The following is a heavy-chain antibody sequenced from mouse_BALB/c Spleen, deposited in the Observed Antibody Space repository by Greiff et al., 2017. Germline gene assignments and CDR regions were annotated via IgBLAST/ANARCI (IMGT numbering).Heavy chain of an antibody. D-gene: IGHD1-1*01. J-gene: IGHJ3*01. Sequence: EVQLVESGGGLVQPGGSRKLSCAASGFTFSSFGMHWVRQAPEKGLEWVAYISSGSSTIYYADTVKGRFTISRDNPKNTLFLQMTSLRSEDTAMYYCARGAYGSSWFAYWGQGTLVTVSA. CDR2: ISSGSSTI. V-gene: IGHV5-17*02. CDR3: ARGAYGSSWFAY. CDR1: GFTFSSFG.